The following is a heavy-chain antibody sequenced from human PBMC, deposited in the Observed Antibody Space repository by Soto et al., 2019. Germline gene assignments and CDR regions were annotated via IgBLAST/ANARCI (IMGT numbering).Heavy chain of an antibody. D-gene: IGHD1-20*01. V-gene: IGHV3-30*18. CDR2: ISYDGRKK. CDR1: GFTFSSYS. Sequence: GGSLRLSCAASGFTFSSYSMHWVRQAPGKGLEWVAVISYDGRKKYYAESVKGRFTISRDNSKNTLYVQMNSLRAEDTAVYYCANDVTGTTPYWGEGTSVTVSS. CDR3: ANDVTGTTPY. J-gene: IGHJ4*02.